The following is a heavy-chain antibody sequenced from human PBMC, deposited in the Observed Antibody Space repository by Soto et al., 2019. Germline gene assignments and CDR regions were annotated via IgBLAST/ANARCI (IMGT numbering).Heavy chain of an antibody. CDR2: ISGSGGST. CDR1: GFTFSSYA. Sequence: EVQLLESGGGLVQPGGSLRLSCAASGFTFSSYAMSWVHQAPGKGLEWVSAISGSGGSTYYADSVKGRFTISRDNSKNTLYLQMNSLRAEDTAVYYCAKDLGITFGGVSPGDYWGQGTLVTVSS. J-gene: IGHJ4*02. CDR3: AKDLGITFGGVSPGDY. V-gene: IGHV3-23*01. D-gene: IGHD3-16*01.